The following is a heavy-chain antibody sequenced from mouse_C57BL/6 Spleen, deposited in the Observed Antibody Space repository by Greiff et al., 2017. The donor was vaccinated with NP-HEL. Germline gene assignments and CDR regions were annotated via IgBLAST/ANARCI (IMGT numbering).Heavy chain of an antibody. J-gene: IGHJ4*01. CDR1: GYSITSGYY. CDR3: ARVGVYDGYGHYYAMDY. Sequence: EVKVEESGPGLVKPSQSLSLTCSVTGYSITSGYYWNWIRQFPGNKLEWMGYISYDGSNNYNPSLKNRISITRDTSKNQFFLKLNSVTTEDTATYYCARVGVYDGYGHYYAMDYWGQGTSVTVSS. CDR2: ISYDGSN. V-gene: IGHV3-6*01. D-gene: IGHD2-3*01.